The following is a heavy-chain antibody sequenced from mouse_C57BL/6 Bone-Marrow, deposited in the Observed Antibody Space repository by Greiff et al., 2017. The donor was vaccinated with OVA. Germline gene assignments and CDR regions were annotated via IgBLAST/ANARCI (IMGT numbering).Heavy chain of an antibody. J-gene: IGHJ3*01. CDR3: AGAYYSNSWFAY. D-gene: IGHD2-5*01. V-gene: IGHV1-55*01. CDR2: IYPGSGST. CDR1: GYTFTSYW. Sequence: VQLQQPGAELVKPGASVKMSCKASGYTFTSYWITWVKQRPGQGLEWIGDIYPGSGSTNYNEKFKSKATLTVDTSSSTAYTQLSSLTSEDSAVYYCAGAYYSNSWFAYWGQGTLVTVSA.